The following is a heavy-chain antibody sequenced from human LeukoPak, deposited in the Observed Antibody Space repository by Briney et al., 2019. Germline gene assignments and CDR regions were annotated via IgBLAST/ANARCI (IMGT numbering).Heavy chain of an antibody. CDR1: GFIFRNYA. CDR2: INGGGGDR. D-gene: IGHD6-13*01. J-gene: IGHJ4*02. CDR3: AREIGSAARGR. Sequence: PGGSLRLSCAASGFIFRNYAMRWVRQAPGKGLEWVSAINGGGGDRFYADSVKGRFTISRDNSKNTLYLQMSSLRVEDTAVYYCAREIGSAARGRWGQGTLVIVSS. V-gene: IGHV3-23*01.